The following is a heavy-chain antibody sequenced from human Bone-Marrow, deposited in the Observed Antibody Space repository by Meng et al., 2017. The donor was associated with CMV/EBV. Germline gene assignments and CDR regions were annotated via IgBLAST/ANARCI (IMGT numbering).Heavy chain of an antibody. CDR2: ISSTGGTI. J-gene: IGHJ4*02. CDR3: ARQVPSDY. V-gene: IGHV3-11*04. CDR1: GLTFSDNF. Sequence: GGSLRLSCAASGLTFSDNFITWIRQAPGKGLEWVSYISSTGGTIYYADSVKGRFTVSRDNARNSLYLQMNSLRAEDTAVYYCARQVPSDYWGQGTLVTVSS. D-gene: IGHD1-1*01.